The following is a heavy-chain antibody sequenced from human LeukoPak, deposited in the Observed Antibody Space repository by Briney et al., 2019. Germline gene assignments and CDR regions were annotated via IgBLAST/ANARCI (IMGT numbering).Heavy chain of an antibody. V-gene: IGHV4-59*01. Sequence: SENLSLNCTVSGGTISSYHWSWIPQPPGKEREWIRYIYYSGSNNYNPSLESRVTISVDTSKNQFSLKLRSVTAAPPAVYYCAGASYDSSGLHWGQGTLVTVSS. CDR3: AGASYDSSGLH. CDR1: GGTISSYH. CDR2: IYYSGSN. J-gene: IGHJ4*02. D-gene: IGHD3-22*01.